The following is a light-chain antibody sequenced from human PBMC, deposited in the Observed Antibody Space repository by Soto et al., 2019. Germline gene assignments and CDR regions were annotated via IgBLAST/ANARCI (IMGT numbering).Light chain of an antibody. J-gene: IGLJ1*01. V-gene: IGLV2-14*01. CDR1: SSDVGGYNY. CDR2: DVS. Sequence: QSVLTQPASVSGSPGQSITISCTGTSSDVGGYNYVSWYQQHPGKAPKLMIYDVSNRPSGVYNRFSGSKSGNTASLTISGLQAEDEADYYCSSYTSSSLYVFGPGTKLTVL. CDR3: SSYTSSSLYV.